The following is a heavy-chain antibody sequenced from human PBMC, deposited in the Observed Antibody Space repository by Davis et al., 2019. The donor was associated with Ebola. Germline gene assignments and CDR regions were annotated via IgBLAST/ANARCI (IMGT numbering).Heavy chain of an antibody. CDR1: GGTFSSYA. V-gene: IGHV1-69*04. CDR2: IIPILGIA. D-gene: IGHD2-2*01. Sequence: SVKVSCKASGGTFSSYAISWVRQAPGQGLEWMGRIIPILGIANYAQKFQGRVTITADKSTSTAYMELSSLRSEDTAVYYCARELEHCSSTSCYVAGFDPWGQGTLVTVSS. CDR3: ARELEHCSSTSCYVAGFDP. J-gene: IGHJ5*02.